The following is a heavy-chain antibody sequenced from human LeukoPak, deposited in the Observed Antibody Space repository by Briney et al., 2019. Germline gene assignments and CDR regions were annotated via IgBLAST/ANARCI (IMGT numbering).Heavy chain of an antibody. CDR3: ARVGLSPVLRFLEWALDY. V-gene: IGHV4-34*01. Sequence: PSETLSLTCAVYGGSFSGYYWSWIRQPPGKGLEWIGEINHSGSTNYNPSLKSRVTISVDTSKNQFSLKLSSVTAADTAVYYCARVGLSPVLRFLEWALDYWGQGTLVTVSS. CDR2: INHSGST. CDR1: GGSFSGYY. J-gene: IGHJ4*02. D-gene: IGHD3-3*01.